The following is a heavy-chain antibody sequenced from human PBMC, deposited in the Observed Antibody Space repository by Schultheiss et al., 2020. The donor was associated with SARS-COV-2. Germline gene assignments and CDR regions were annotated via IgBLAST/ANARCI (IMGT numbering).Heavy chain of an antibody. V-gene: IGHV1-2*04. CDR2: ISPNSGGT. J-gene: IGHJ6*02. Sequence: ASVKVSCKASGYTFTGYYLHWVRQAPGQGLEWMGWISPNSGGTNYAQKFQGWVTMTRDTSISTAYMELSRLRSDDTAVYYCARDQTMTTVTTRERVARKYGMDVWGQGTTVTVSS. CDR1: GYTFTGYY. CDR3: ARDQTMTTVTTRERVARKYGMDV. D-gene: IGHD4-17*01.